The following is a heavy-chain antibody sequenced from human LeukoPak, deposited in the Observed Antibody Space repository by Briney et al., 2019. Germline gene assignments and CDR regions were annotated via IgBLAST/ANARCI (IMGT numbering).Heavy chain of an antibody. CDR3: AIPGYTYYYDSSGCPFTEVAFDI. CDR1: GYTFTGYY. J-gene: IGHJ3*02. CDR2: INPSGGST. D-gene: IGHD3-22*01. Sequence: ASVKVSCKASGYTFTGYYMHWVRQAPGQGLEWMGIINPSGGSTSYAQKFQGRVTMTRDMSTSTVYMELSSLRSEDTAVYYCAIPGYTYYYDSSGCPFTEVAFDIWGQGTMVTVSS. V-gene: IGHV1-46*01.